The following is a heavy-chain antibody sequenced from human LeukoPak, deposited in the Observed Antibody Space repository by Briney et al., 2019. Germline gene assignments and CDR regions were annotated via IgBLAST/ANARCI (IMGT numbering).Heavy chain of an antibody. D-gene: IGHD2-15*01. V-gene: IGHV4-61*09. J-gene: IGHJ5*02. CDR2: IHISGST. CDR1: GGSISSGSYC. Sequence: SETLSLTCTVSGGSISSGSYCWSWIRQPAGKGLEWIGHIHISGSTNYNPSLKSRVTISVDTSKNQFSLKLSSVTAADTAIYYCARAYCSGGTCYSSRGMFDPWGQGTLVTVSS. CDR3: ARAYCSGGTCYSSRGMFDP.